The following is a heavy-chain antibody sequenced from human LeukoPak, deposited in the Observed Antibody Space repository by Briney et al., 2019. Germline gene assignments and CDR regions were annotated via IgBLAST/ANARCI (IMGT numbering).Heavy chain of an antibody. V-gene: IGHV3-21*01. D-gene: IGHD1-26*01. CDR3: AKDGGTHFDH. J-gene: IGHJ4*02. CDR1: GFTFSSYS. CDR2: ISSSSSYI. Sequence: GGSLRLSCAASGFTFSSYSMIWVRQAPGKGLEWVSSISSSSSYIFFADSVKGRFTISRDNAKHSLELQMNSLRAEDTAVYYCAKDGGTHFDHWGQGTLVTVSS.